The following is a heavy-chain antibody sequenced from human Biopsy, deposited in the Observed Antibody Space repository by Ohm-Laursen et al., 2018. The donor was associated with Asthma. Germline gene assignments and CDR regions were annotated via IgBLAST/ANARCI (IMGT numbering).Heavy chain of an antibody. Sequence: SLRLSCTASGFSFGSFGMHWVRQVPGKGPEWVALISFDGRYEYYADSVKGRFTISRDNPMKRLYLQMSSLTAEDTAVYYCASRGGDFWSGYYMDYWGQGTLVTVSS. CDR3: ASRGGDFWSGYYMDY. V-gene: IGHV3-30*03. D-gene: IGHD3-3*01. J-gene: IGHJ4*02. CDR1: GFSFGSFG. CDR2: ISFDGRYE.